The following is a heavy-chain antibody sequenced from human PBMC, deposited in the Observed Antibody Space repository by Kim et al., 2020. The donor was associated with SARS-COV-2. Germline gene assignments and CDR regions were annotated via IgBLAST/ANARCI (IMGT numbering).Heavy chain of an antibody. V-gene: IGHV3-23*01. CDR3: AKDHYDFWSGYLRGPFGY. CDR1: GFTFSSYA. J-gene: IGHJ4*02. D-gene: IGHD3-3*01. Sequence: GSLRLSCAASGFTFSSYAMSWVRQAPGKGLEWVSAISGSGGSTYYADSVKGRFTISRDNSKKTLYLQMNSLRAEDTAVYYCAKDHYDFWSGYLRGPFGYWGQGTLVTVSS. CDR2: ISGSGGST.